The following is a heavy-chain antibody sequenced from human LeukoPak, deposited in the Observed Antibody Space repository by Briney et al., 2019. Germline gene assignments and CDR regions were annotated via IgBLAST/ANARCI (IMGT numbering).Heavy chain of an antibody. V-gene: IGHV3-7*01. CDR2: IKQDGSEK. Sequence: SGGSLRLSCAASGFTFSSYWMSWVRQAPGKGLEWVANIKQDGSEKYYVDSVKGRFTISRDNAKNSLYLQMNSLRAEDTAVYYCAREGSGSLWAHYYMDACGKGTTVTVSS. CDR1: GFTFSSYW. J-gene: IGHJ6*03. CDR3: AREGSGSLWAHYYMDA. D-gene: IGHD3-10*01.